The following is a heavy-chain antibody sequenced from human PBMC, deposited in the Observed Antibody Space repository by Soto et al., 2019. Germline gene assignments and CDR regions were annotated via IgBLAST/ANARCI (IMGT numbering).Heavy chain of an antibody. CDR2: ISAYNGNT. CDR3: ARAPSFGGVIDYFDS. Sequence: QVQLVQSGAEVKKPGASVKVSCKASGYTFTSYGISWVRQAPGQGLEWMGWISAYNGNTNYAQKLQGRVTMTTDTSTSTAYMELKSLRSDDTSVYYCARAPSFGGVIDYFDSWGQGTLVTVSS. J-gene: IGHJ4*02. CDR1: GYTFTSYG. V-gene: IGHV1-18*01. D-gene: IGHD3-16*01.